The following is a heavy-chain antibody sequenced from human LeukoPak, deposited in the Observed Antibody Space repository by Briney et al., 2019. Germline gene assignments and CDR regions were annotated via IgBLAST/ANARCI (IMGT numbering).Heavy chain of an antibody. V-gene: IGHV3-33*01. J-gene: IGHJ4*02. CDR2: IWYDGSTK. CDR1: GFTFSSFG. CDR3: ARPYSDDSGFYVY. D-gene: IGHD3-22*01. Sequence: GGSLRLSCAASGFTFSSFGMHWVRQSPGKGLEWVAVIWYDGSTKVYADSVKGRFAISTDNSKNTLYLQMNSLRAEDTAVYYCARPYSDDSGFYVYWGQGTLVTVSS.